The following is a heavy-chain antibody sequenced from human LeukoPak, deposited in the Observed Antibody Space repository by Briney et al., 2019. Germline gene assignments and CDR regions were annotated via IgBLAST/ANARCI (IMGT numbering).Heavy chain of an antibody. V-gene: IGHV3-20*04. CDR2: INWNGGST. J-gene: IGHJ4*02. Sequence: GGSLRLSCAASGFTVSSNYMSWVRQASGKGLEWVSGINWNGGSTGYADSVKGRFTISRDNAKNSLYLQMNSLRAEDTALYYCARVLSSNYPYYFDYWGQGTLVTVSS. D-gene: IGHD5-24*01. CDR1: GFTVSSNY. CDR3: ARVLSSNYPYYFDY.